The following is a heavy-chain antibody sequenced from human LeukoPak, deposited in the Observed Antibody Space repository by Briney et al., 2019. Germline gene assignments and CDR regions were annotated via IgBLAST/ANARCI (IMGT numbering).Heavy chain of an antibody. Sequence: PGGSLRLSRAASGFTLSRYAMSWVPQAPGKGLEWVSAISCSCGSEYYADSVKGRFTISRDNPKNSLYLQMNSLRAEDTALYYCARKTMVRGVMFDYWGQGTLVTVSS. CDR1: GFTLSRYA. CDR2: ISCSCGSE. J-gene: IGHJ4*02. CDR3: ARKTMVRGVMFDY. V-gene: IGHV3-23*01. D-gene: IGHD3-10*01.